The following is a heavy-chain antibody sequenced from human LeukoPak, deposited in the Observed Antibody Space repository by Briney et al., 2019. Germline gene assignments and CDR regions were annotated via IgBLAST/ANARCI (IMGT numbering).Heavy chain of an antibody. CDR3: AKEAYIAVLGTHFDY. D-gene: IGHD6-19*01. V-gene: IGHV3-53*01. J-gene: IGHJ4*02. CDR1: GFTVSNNC. Sequence: GGSLRLSGAASGFTVSNNCMSWVRQAPGKGLEWVSAIYSGGSTYYADSVKGRFTISRDNSKNTLYLQMNSLSAEDTAVYYCAKEAYIAVLGTHFDYWGQGTLVTVSS. CDR2: IYSGGST.